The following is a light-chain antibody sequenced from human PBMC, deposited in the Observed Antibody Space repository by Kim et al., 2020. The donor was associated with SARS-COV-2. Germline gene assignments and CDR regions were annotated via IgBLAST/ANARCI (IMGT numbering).Light chain of an antibody. CDR2: YTS. Sequence: SYELTQPPSLSVAPGKTARITCGGNNIGGKNVRWYQQKPGQAPVLVKFYTSDRPSGLPARISASNSGNTATLTISGVEAGDEADYYFQVWDTSTDHVVFG. V-gene: IGLV3-21*04. J-gene: IGLJ2*01. CDR3: QVWDTSTDHVV. CDR1: NIGGKN.